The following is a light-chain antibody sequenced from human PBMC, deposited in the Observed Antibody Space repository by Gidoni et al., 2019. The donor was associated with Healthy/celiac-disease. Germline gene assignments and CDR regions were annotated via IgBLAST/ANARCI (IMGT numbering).Light chain of an antibody. CDR3: QQRSNWPPFT. Sequence: IVLTQSPATLSLSPGESATLSCRASQSVSSYLAGYQQKPGQAPRLLIYDASNRATGIPARFSGSGSGTDFTLTISSLEPEDFAVYYCQQRSNWPPFTFGPGTKVDIK. CDR1: QSVSSY. V-gene: IGKV3-11*01. J-gene: IGKJ3*01. CDR2: DAS.